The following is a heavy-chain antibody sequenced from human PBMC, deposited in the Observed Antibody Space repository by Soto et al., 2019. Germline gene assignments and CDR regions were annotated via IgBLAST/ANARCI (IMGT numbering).Heavy chain of an antibody. J-gene: IGHJ4*02. Sequence: GGSLRLSCVASGFSFRDYGMHWVRQAPDKGLEWVAVISYDGSNQYYADSLKGRFTISRDISKNTLYLQMNSLRTEDTAIYYCAKDLNTILAPGNWGQGTLVTVSS. CDR2: ISYDGSNQ. V-gene: IGHV3-30*18. D-gene: IGHD5-12*01. CDR1: GFSFRDYG. CDR3: AKDLNTILAPGN.